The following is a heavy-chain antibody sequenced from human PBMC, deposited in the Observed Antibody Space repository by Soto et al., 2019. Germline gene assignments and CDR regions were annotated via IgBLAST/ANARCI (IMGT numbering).Heavy chain of an antibody. CDR1: GFTFSSYA. D-gene: IGHD3-22*01. J-gene: IGHJ4*02. CDR3: ARDKAMIVVVTDFDY. V-gene: IGHV3-64*01. CDR2: ISSNGGST. Sequence: GGSLRLSCAASGFTFSSYAMHWVRQAPGKGLEYVSAISSNGGSTYYANSVKGRFTISRDNSKNTLYLQMGSLRAEDMAVYYCARDKAMIVVVTDFDYWGQGTLVTVSS.